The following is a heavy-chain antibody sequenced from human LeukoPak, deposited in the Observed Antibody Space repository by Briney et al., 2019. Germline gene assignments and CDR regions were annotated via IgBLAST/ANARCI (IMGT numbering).Heavy chain of an antibody. CDR2: IYYTGIT. CDR1: GGSISSGDYY. CDR3: ARSFGDYRFSFFDS. V-gene: IGHV4-30-4*01. J-gene: IGHJ4*02. D-gene: IGHD4-17*01. Sequence: SETLSLTCTVSGGSISSGDYYWSWIRQPPGKGLEWIGYIYYTGITYYNPSLKSRVTISVDTSKNQFPLKLSSVTAADTAVYYCARSFGDYRFSFFDSWGQGTLVTVSS.